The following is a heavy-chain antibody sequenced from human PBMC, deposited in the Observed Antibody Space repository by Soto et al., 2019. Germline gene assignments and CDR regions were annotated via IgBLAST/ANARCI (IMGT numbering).Heavy chain of an antibody. CDR3: ATGTYYFDY. CDR2: TYYSGST. Sequence: SETLSLTCTVSGGSISNFYGTWIRQPPGKGLEWIGDTYYSGSTNYNPSLKSRVTISVDTSRNQFSLKLSSVTAADTAMYYCATGTYYFDYWGQGTLVTVSS. CDR1: GGSISNFY. J-gene: IGHJ4*02. V-gene: IGHV4-59*01.